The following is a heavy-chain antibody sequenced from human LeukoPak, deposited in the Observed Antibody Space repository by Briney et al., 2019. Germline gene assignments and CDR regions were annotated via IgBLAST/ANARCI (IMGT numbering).Heavy chain of an antibody. CDR3: VRDHGDYYFDY. CDR2: IKSDGTST. D-gene: IGHD4-17*01. V-gene: IGHV3-74*01. CDR1: GFTSSSYW. J-gene: IGHJ4*02. Sequence: GGSLRLSCAASGFTSSSYWMHWVRQGPGKGLVWVSRIKSDGTSTNYADSVKGRFTISRDNAKNTLYLQMNSLGVEDTAVYYCVRDHGDYYFDYWGQGTLVTVSS.